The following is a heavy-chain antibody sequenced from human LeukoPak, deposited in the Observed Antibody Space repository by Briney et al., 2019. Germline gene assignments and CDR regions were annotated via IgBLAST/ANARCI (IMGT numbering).Heavy chain of an antibody. J-gene: IGHJ4*02. CDR2: ISGSGTNT. CDR1: GFSFSTYT. D-gene: IGHD3-22*01. CDR3: AVEKSDSPDY. V-gene: IGHV3-23*01. Sequence: PGGSLRLSCAASGFSFSTYTMYWVRQAPGKGPEWVSGISGSGTNTYYGDSVKGRFTISRDNSKNTLYLQMSSLSAEDTAVYYCAVEKSDSPDYWGQGTLVTVSS.